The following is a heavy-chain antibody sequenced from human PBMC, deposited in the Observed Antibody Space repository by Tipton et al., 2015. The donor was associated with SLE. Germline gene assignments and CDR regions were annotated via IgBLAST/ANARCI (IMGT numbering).Heavy chain of an antibody. Sequence: GLVKPSETLSLTCAVYGGSFSGYYWSWIRQPPGKGLEWIGEINHSGSTNYNPSLKSRVTISVDTSKNQFSLKLSSVTAADTAVYYCARHYWGLDYWGQGTLVTVSS. V-gene: IGHV4-34*01. CDR2: INHSGST. CDR3: ARHYWGLDY. D-gene: IGHD7-27*01. CDR1: GGSFSGYY. J-gene: IGHJ4*02.